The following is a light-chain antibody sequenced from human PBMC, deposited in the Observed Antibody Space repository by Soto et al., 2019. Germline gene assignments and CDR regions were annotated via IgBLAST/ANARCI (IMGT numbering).Light chain of an antibody. CDR2: DTN. CDR3: LLSFGGAPYV. V-gene: IGLV7-46*01. Sequence: QTVVTQEPSLTVSPGGTVTLTCGSTTGTVTSSHYPYWFQQKPGQAPRTLVYDTNKRHSWTPARFSGSLLGGKAALTLSGAQPEDEADYYCLLSFGGAPYVFGTGTKVTVL. CDR1: TGTVTSSHY. J-gene: IGLJ1*01.